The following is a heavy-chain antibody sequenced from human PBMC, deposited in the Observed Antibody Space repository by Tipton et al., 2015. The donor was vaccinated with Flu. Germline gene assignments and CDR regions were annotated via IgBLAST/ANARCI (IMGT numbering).Heavy chain of an antibody. CDR1: GYTFTSYG. D-gene: IGHD2-21*01. CDR2: ISAYNGNT. J-gene: IGHJ3*02. Sequence: QSGPEVKKPGASVKVSCKASGYTFTSYGISWVRQAPGQGLEWMGWISAYNGNTNYAQKLQGRVTMTTETSTSTAYMELRSLRSDDTAVYYCAKGRCGGDCYSLADAFDIWGQGTMVTVSS. CDR3: AKGRCGGDCYSLADAFDI. V-gene: IGHV1-18*04.